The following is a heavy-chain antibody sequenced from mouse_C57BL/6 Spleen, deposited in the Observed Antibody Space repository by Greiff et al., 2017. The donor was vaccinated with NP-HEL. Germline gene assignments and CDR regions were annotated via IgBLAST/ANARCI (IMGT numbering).Heavy chain of an antibody. CDR3: ARELFFDY. J-gene: IGHJ2*01. CDR2: ISSGSSTI. CDR1: GFTFSDYG. Sequence: EVKLVESGGGLVKPGGSLKLSCAASGFTFSDYGMHWVRQAPEKGPEWVAYISSGSSTIYYADTVKGRFTISRDNAKNTLFLHMTSLRSEDTAMYYCARELFFDYWGQGTTLTVAS. V-gene: IGHV5-17*01.